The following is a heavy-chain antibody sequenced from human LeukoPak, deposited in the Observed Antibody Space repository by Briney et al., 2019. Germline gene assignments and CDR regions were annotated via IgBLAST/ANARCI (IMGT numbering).Heavy chain of an antibody. CDR1: GGSFSGYY. V-gene: IGHV4-34*01. Sequence: SDTLSLTCAVYGGSFSGYYWSWIRQPPGKGLESIGEINHSGSTNYNPSLKSRVTISVDTSKNQFSLKLSSVTPEDTAVYYCARRLTQYDCFDPWGQGILVTASS. CDR2: INHSGST. CDR3: ARRLTQYDCFDP. J-gene: IGHJ5*02. D-gene: IGHD2-2*01.